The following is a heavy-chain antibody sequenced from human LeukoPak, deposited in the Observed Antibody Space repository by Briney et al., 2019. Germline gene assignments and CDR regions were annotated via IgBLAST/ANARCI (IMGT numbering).Heavy chain of an antibody. Sequence: SETLSLTCTLSVGSFSRSTYCWGWIRQPPGNGLEWIGSIYYSGSTHYNTSIKSRVPISVDQYKNQFSLKLSSVTGADTAVYYCARQFLEWLLDYWGQGTLVTVSS. CDR2: IYYSGST. D-gene: IGHD3-3*01. CDR3: ARQFLEWLLDY. CDR1: VGSFSRSTYC. J-gene: IGHJ4*02. V-gene: IGHV4-39*07.